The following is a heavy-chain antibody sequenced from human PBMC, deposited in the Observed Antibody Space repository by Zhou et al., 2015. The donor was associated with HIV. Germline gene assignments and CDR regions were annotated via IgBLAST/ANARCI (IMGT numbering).Heavy chain of an antibody. CDR2: IDPNSGGT. J-gene: IGHJ4*02. CDR3: AKGAVRGTVLLDS. V-gene: IGHV1-2*04. Sequence: QVQLVQSGAEVKKPGASVKVSCKTSGYTFTGYYIHWVRQAPGQGLEWMGWIDPNSGGTNYGHKFQGWVTLSRDTSISTAYMELTSQRSDDTAVYYCAKGAVRGTVLLDSWGQGTLVTVSS. CDR1: GYTFTGYY. D-gene: IGHD3-10*01.